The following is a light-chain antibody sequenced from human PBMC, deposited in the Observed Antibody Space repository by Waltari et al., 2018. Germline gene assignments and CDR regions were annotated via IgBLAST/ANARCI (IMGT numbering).Light chain of an antibody. CDR1: SSDVGAYTY. Sequence: QSALTQPPSASGPPGQSVTIPCTGTSSDVGAYTYASWYQHYLDKAPKLMIYEVTKRPPGVPDRFSGSKSGNTASLTVSGLQAEDEADYYCISYAGNNKYVLGAGTKVTVL. CDR2: EVT. CDR3: ISYAGNNKYV. V-gene: IGLV2-8*01. J-gene: IGLJ1*01.